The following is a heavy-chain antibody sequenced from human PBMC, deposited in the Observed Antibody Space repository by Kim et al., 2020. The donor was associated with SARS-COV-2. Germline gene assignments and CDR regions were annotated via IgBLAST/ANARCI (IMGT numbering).Heavy chain of an antibody. CDR2: ISYDGSNK. J-gene: IGHJ6*01. V-gene: IGHV3-30*04. D-gene: IGHD5-18*01. Sequence: GGSLRLSCAASGFTFSSYAMHWVRQAPGKGLEWVAVISYDGSNKYYADSVKGRFTISRDNSKNTLYLQMNSLRAEDTAVYYCARDRDTAMADYYYYGMDV. CDR3: ARDRDTAMADYYYYGMDV. CDR1: GFTFSSYA.